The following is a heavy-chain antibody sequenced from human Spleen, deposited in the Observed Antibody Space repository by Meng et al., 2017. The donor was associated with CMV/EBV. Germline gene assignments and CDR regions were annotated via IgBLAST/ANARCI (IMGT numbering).Heavy chain of an antibody. CDR1: GYTFTSYG. D-gene: IGHD3-16*01. CDR3: ARAKRLGGTFDY. Sequence: SVKVSCKASGYTFTSYGISWVRQAPGQGLEWMGGIIPIFGTANYAQKFQGRVTITTDESTSTAYMELSSLRSEDTAVYYCARAKRLGGTFDYWGQGTPVTVS. J-gene: IGHJ4*02. V-gene: IGHV1-69*05. CDR2: IIPIFGTA.